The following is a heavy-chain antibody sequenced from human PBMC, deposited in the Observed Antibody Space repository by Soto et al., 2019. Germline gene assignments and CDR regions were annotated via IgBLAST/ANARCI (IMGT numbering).Heavy chain of an antibody. J-gene: IGHJ6*03. CDR1: CGSISSGGYY. CDR3: ARNPGVVPAATYYYYYYMDV. CDR2: IYYSGST. Sequence: PSETLSLTCTVSCGSISSGGYYWSCIRQHPGKGLEWIGYIYYSGSTYYNPSLKSRVTISVDTSKNQFSLKLSSVTAADTAVYYCARNPGVVPAATYYYYYYMDVWGKGTTVTVSS. D-gene: IGHD2-2*01. V-gene: IGHV4-31*03.